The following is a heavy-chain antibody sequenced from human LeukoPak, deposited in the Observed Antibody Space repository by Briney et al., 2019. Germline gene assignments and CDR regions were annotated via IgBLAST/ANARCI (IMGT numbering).Heavy chain of an antibody. V-gene: IGHV3-7*01. Sequence: PGGSLRLSCAASGFTFSSYWMSWVRQAPGKGLERVANIKQDGSEKYYVDSVKGRFTISRDNAKNSLYLQMNSLRAEDTAVYYCARGCSSTSCYAGVFYYMDVWGKGTTVTVSS. J-gene: IGHJ6*03. CDR2: IKQDGSEK. CDR1: GFTFSSYW. D-gene: IGHD2-2*01. CDR3: ARGCSSTSCYAGVFYYMDV.